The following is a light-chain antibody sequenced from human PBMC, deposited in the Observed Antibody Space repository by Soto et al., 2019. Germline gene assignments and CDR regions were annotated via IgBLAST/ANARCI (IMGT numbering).Light chain of an antibody. CDR1: SSNIWAGYD. CDR3: LSFDSSLSVV. V-gene: IGLV1-40*01. Sequence: QSVLTQPPSVSGATGQRVTISCTGSSSNIWAGYDVHWYQQLPGRAPKLLIYGNTNRPSGVPDRFSGSKSGTSASLAITGLQAEDEADYYCLSFDSSLSVVFGGGTKLTVL. CDR2: GNT. J-gene: IGLJ2*01.